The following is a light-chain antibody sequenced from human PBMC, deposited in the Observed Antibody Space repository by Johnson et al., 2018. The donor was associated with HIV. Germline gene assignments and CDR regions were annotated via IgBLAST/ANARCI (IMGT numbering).Light chain of an antibody. CDR1: SSNIGNNY. CDR3: GTWDSSLSANV. V-gene: IGLV1-51*02. J-gene: IGLJ1*01. CDR2: ENN. Sequence: QAVLTQPPSVSAAPGQKVTISCSGSSSNIGNNYVSWYQQLPGTAPKLLIYENNKRPSGIPDRFSGSKSGTSPTLGITGLQTGDEADYYCGTWDSSLSANVFGTGTKVTVL.